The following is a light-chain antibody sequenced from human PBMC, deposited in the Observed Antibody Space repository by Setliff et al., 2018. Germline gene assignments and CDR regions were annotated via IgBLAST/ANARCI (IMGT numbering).Light chain of an antibody. V-gene: IGLV2-14*03. J-gene: IGLJ1*01. Sequence: QSVLTRPASVSGPHGQSITISCTGTSSDIGAYNFVFWYQQHPGKAPRLIIHGVSERPSGISDRFSASKSGNTASLIISGLQTEDEADYYCSSYTRDTTLVFGTGTKVT. CDR2: GVS. CDR1: SSDIGAYNF. CDR3: SSYTRDTTLV.